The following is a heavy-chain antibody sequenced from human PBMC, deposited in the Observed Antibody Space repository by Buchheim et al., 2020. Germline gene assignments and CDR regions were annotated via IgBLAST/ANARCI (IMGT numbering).Heavy chain of an antibody. Sequence: QVQLHESGPGLVKPSQTLSLTCTVSGGSMSSGGYYWSWIRQHPGKGLEWVGYIYYSGNTYYNPSLKSRLTISVDRSQNQFSLRLSSVTAADTAVYYCARDGQLGHDAFDIWGQGT. D-gene: IGHD6-6*01. CDR1: GGSMSSGGYY. CDR3: ARDGQLGHDAFDI. V-gene: IGHV4-31*03. J-gene: IGHJ3*02. CDR2: IYYSGNT.